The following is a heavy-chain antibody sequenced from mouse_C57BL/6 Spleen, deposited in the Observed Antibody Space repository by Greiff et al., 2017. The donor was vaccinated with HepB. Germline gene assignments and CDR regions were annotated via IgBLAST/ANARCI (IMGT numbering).Heavy chain of an antibody. CDR2: IDPNSGGT. J-gene: IGHJ2*01. Sequence: QVQLQQPGAELVKPGASVKLSCKASGYTFTSYWMHWVKQRPGRGLEWIGRIDPNSGGTKYNEKFKSKATLTVDKPSSTAYMQLSSLTSEDSAVYNCARWGSYYGGGLYYLAYWGKGPTLTVSS. CDR1: GYTFTSYW. D-gene: IGHD1-1*02. V-gene: IGHV1-72*01. CDR3: ARWGSYYGGGLYYLAY.